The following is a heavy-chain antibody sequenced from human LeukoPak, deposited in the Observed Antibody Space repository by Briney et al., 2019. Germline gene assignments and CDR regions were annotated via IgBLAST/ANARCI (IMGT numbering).Heavy chain of an antibody. J-gene: IGHJ2*01. CDR1: GFTSIIYA. CDR2: ISGSGAGT. CDR3: AKAGIVWPWYFDL. D-gene: IGHD3-16*02. Sequence: PGGSLRLSCAASGFTSIIYATNSVRQGPGEGLGWGLGISGSGAGTYYADSVKGRFTISRDNSKNTLYLQLNSLRAEDTAVYYCAKAGIVWPWYFDLWGRGTLVTVSS. V-gene: IGHV3-23*01.